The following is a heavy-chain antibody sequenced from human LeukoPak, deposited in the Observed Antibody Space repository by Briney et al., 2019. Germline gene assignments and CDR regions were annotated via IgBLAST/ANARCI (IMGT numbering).Heavy chain of an antibody. CDR2: IKQDGSEK. D-gene: IGHD2-2*01. V-gene: IGHV3-7*01. J-gene: IGHJ3*02. Sequence: GGSLRLSCAASGFTFSSYWMSWVRQAPGKGLEWVANIKQDGSEKYYVDSVKGRFTISRDNAKNSLYLQMNSLRAEDTAVYYCARDGPAAISTDAFDIWGQGTMVTVSS. CDR3: ARDGPAAISTDAFDI. CDR1: GFTFSSYW.